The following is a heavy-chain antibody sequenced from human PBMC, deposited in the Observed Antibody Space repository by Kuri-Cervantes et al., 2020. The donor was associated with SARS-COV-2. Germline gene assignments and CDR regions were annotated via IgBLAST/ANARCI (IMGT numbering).Heavy chain of an antibody. D-gene: IGHD3-22*01. CDR1: GGSFSGYY. CDR2: INNSGST. J-gene: IGHJ1*01. CDR3: ARGRDYYDSSGYPDSEYFQH. V-gene: IGHV4-34*01. Sequence: SETLSLTCAVYGGSFSGYYWSWIRQPPGKGLEWIGEINNSGSTNYNPSLKSRVTISVDTSKNQFSLKLSSVTAADTAVYYCARGRDYYDSSGYPDSEYFQHWGQGTLVTVSS.